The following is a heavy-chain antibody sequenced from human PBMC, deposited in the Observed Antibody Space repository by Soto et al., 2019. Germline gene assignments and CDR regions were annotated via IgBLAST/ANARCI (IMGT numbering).Heavy chain of an antibody. CDR1: GFTFITYD. J-gene: IGHJ5*02. CDR3: ARASEGGFDP. Sequence: WGSLRLSCLASGFTFITYDMHWARQSTVKGLEWVSTITTAGPTHYSDSVKGRFTISRENAKNSLYLQMNSLRSGDTAVYYCARASEGGFDPWGQGTLVTVSS. CDR2: ITTAGPT. V-gene: IGHV3-13*01.